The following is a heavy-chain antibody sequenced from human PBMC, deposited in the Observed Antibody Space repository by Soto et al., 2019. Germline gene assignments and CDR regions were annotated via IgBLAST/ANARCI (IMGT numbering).Heavy chain of an antibody. CDR3: ARDKLVLVVPAAANWFDP. V-gene: IGHV3-21*01. CDR2: ISSSSSYI. D-gene: IGHD2-2*01. J-gene: IGHJ5*02. Sequence: GGSLRLSCAASGLTFSSYSMNWVRQAPGKGLEWVSSISSSSSYIYYADSVKGRFTISRDNAKNSLYLQMNSLRAEDTAVYYCARDKLVLVVPAAANWFDPWGQGTLVTVSS. CDR1: GLTFSSYS.